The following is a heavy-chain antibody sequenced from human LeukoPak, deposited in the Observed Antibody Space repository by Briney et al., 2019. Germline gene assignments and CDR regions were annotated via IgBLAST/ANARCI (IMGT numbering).Heavy chain of an antibody. Sequence: PGGSLRLSCTASGFTFGDYALGWFRQAPGKGLEWVGFIRSKAYGRTTEDAASVKGRFTFSRDDSNSIAYLQMNSLTTEDTAVYYCSRGIAAVAGYYFDHWGQGALVTVSS. V-gene: IGHV3-49*03. CDR2: IRSKAYGRTT. J-gene: IGHJ4*02. D-gene: IGHD6-19*01. CDR1: GFTFGDYA. CDR3: SRGIAAVAGYYFDH.